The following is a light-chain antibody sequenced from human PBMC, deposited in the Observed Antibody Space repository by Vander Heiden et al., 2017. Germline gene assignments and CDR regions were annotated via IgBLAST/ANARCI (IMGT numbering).Light chain of an antibody. Sequence: QSVLTQPPSASGTPGQRVTISCSGSSSNIGRNTVNWYQQLPGTAPKLLVYANNQRPSGVPDRFSGSKSGTSASLAISGLRSEDEADYYCAAWDDSLKGELFGGGTKLTVL. CDR1: SSNIGRNT. CDR3: AAWDDSLKGEL. J-gene: IGLJ2*01. CDR2: ANN. V-gene: IGLV1-44*01.